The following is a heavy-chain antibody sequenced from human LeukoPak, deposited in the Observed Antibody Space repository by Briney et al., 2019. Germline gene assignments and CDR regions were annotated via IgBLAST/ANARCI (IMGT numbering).Heavy chain of an antibody. D-gene: IGHD3-3*01. CDR2: ISYDGSNK. CDR3: ARDSYYDFWSGYLTPSRYYYYYMDV. J-gene: IGHJ6*03. Sequence: GGSLRLSCAASGSTFSSYAMHWVRQAPGKGLEWVAVISYDGSNKYYADSVKGRFTISRDNSKNTLYLQMNSLRAEDTAVYYCARDSYYDFWSGYLTPSRYYYYYMDVWGKGTTVTVSS. CDR1: GSTFSSYA. V-gene: IGHV3-30*01.